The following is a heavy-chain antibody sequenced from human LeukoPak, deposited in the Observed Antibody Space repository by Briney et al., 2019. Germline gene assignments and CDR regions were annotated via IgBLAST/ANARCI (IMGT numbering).Heavy chain of an antibody. CDR3: ARVDYYDSSGYHSPDYYYYGMDV. CDR1: GFTFSSYS. Sequence: GGSLRLSCAASGFTFSSYSMNWVRQAPGKGLEWVSSISSSSSYIYYADSVKGRFTISGDNAKNSLYLQMNSLRAEDTAVYYCARVDYYDSSGYHSPDYYYYGMDVWGQGTTVTVSS. V-gene: IGHV3-21*01. D-gene: IGHD3-22*01. CDR2: ISSSSSYI. J-gene: IGHJ6*02.